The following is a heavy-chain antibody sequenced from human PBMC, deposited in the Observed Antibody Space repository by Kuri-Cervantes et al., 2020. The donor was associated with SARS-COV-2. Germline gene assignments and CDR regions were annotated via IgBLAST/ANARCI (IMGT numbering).Heavy chain of an antibody. J-gene: IGHJ4*02. CDR1: GGSFSSYA. V-gene: IGHV1-69*04. CDR2: IIPIVGVP. Sequence: SVKVSCKTSGGSFSSYAISWVRQAPGQGLEWMGRIIPIVGVPNYAQNFQGRVTITADTSTSTAYVELSSLRSEATAVYHCARETSRTSGTGYYFDYWGQGTLVTVSS. D-gene: IGHD6-19*01. CDR3: ARETSRTSGTGYYFDY.